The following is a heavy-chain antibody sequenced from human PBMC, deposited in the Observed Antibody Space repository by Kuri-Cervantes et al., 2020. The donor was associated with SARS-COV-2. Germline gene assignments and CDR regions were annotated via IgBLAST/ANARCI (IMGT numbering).Heavy chain of an antibody. CDR2: ISYDGSNK. CDR1: GFTFSSYA. Sequence: GESLKISCAASGFTFSSYAMHWVRQAPGKGLEWVAVISYDGSNKYYADSVKGRFTISRDNSKNTLYLQMNSLRAEDTAVYYCARTALEWLLYRYQAGYMDVWGKGTTVTVSS. V-gene: IGHV3-30*07. CDR3: ARTALEWLLYRYQAGYMDV. J-gene: IGHJ6*03. D-gene: IGHD3-3*01.